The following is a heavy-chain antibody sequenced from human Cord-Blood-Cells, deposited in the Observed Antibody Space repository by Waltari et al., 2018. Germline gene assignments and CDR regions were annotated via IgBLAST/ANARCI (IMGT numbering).Heavy chain of an antibody. V-gene: IGHV1-8*03. J-gene: IGHJ3*02. CDR1: GYTFTSYD. CDR3: ARAASKTYYDFWSGYSHPNDAFDI. CDR2: MNPNSGNT. D-gene: IGHD3-3*01. Sequence: VQSGAEVKKPGASVKVSCKASGYTFTSYDINWVRQATGQGLEWMGWMNPNSGNTGYAQKFQGRVTITRNTSISTAYMELSSLRSEDTAVYYCARAASKTYYDFWSGYSHPNDAFDIWGQGTMVTVSS.